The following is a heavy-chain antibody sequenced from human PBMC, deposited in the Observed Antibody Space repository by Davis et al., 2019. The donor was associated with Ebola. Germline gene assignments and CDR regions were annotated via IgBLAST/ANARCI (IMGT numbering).Heavy chain of an antibody. CDR3: ARGDSGVTTNFYLQDY. V-gene: IGHV3-7*01. Sequence: GESLKISCAASGFTFSSYAMSWVRQAPGKGLEWVTNIKQDGSEKYYVDSVKGRFTISRDNAKNSLYLQMNSLRAEDTAVYYCARGDSGVTTNFYLQDYWGQGTLVTVSS. CDR1: GFTFSSYA. CDR2: IKQDGSEK. J-gene: IGHJ4*02. D-gene: IGHD4-11*01.